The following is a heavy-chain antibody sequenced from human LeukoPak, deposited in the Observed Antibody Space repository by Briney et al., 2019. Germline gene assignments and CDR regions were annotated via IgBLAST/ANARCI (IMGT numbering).Heavy chain of an antibody. CDR3: AKSVYYCSSTSCSNYYYYGMDV. D-gene: IGHD2-2*01. V-gene: IGHV3-23*01. Sequence: GGSLRLSCAASGFTFSSYAMSWVRQAPGKGLEWVSAIRGSGGSTYYADSVKGRFTISRDNSKYTLYLQMNSLRAEDTAVYYCAKSVYYCSSTSCSNYYYYGMDVWGQGTTVTVSS. J-gene: IGHJ6*02. CDR2: IRGSGGST. CDR1: GFTFSSYA.